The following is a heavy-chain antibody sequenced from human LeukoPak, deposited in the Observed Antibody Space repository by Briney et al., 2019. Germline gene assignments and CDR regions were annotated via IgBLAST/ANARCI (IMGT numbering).Heavy chain of an antibody. V-gene: IGHV1-46*01. Sequence: ASVKVSCKASGYTFTSYFIHWVRQAPGQGLEWMGIINPSGGSTNYAQKFQGRVTMTRDTSTSTVYMELSSLRSEDTAVYYCASVLYCGADCYSGRYFFDYWGQGTLVTVSS. CDR1: GYTFTSYF. CDR2: INPSGGST. D-gene: IGHD2-21*02. J-gene: IGHJ4*02. CDR3: ASVLYCGADCYSGRYFFDY.